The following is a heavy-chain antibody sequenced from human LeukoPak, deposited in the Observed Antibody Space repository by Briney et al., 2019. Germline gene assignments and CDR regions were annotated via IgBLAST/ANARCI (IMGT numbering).Heavy chain of an antibody. Sequence: SETLSLTCTVSGGSISSYYWSWIRQPPGKGLEWIGYIYYRGSTNYNPSLKSRVTISVDTSKNQFSLKLSSVTAADTAVYYCARDRGFFQHWGQGTLVTVSS. CDR1: GGSISSYY. CDR2: IYYRGST. D-gene: IGHD5-12*01. V-gene: IGHV4-59*01. J-gene: IGHJ1*01. CDR3: ARDRGFFQH.